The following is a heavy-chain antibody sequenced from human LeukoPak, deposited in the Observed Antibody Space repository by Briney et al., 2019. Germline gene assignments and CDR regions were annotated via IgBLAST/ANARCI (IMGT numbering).Heavy chain of an antibody. Sequence: GGSLRLSCAASGFTVSSKYMGWARQAPGKGLEWVSIIFSGNNAYYVDSAKGRFTISRDNSKNTVYLQMNSLRAEDTAVYYCARDFGLGYCDSTSCYGWFDPWGQGTLVTVSS. D-gene: IGHD2-2*01. CDR1: GFTVSSKY. J-gene: IGHJ5*02. CDR3: ARDFGLGYCDSTSCYGWFDP. CDR2: IFSGNNA. V-gene: IGHV3-53*01.